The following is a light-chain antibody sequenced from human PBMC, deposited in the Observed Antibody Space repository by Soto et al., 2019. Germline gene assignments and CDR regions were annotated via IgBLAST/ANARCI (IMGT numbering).Light chain of an antibody. V-gene: IGLV2-14*03. CDR1: SSDVGGYNY. CDR2: DVA. CDR3: NSYTSSSTYV. Sequence: QSMLTQPASVSGSPGQSITISCTGTSSDVGGYNYVSWYQHHPGKAPKLMIYDVANRPSGVSNRFSGSKSGNTASLTISGLQAEDEADYYCNSYTSSSTYVFGTGTKVTVL. J-gene: IGLJ1*01.